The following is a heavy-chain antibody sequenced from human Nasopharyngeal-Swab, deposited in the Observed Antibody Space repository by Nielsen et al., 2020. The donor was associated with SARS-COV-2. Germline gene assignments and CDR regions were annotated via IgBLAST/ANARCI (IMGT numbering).Heavy chain of an antibody. V-gene: IGHV1-69*10. CDR3: ARGGWLRKDYYYSYYYMDV. CDR1: GGTFISYG. D-gene: IGHD5-24*01. CDR2: IIPILPIT. J-gene: IGHJ6*03. Sequence: SVKVSCKTSGGTFISYGISWFRQAPGQGLAWMGGIIPILPITNYAQKFQDRVTITADKSTSTAYMELSSLRSEDTAAYYCARGGWLRKDYYYSYYYMDVWGKGTTVTVSS.